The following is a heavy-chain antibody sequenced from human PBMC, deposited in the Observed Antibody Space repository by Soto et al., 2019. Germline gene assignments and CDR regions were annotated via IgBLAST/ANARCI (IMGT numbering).Heavy chain of an antibody. CDR1: GGSISSGDYY. Sequence: QVQLQESGPGLVKPSQTLSLTCTVSGGSISSGDYYWSWIRQPPGKGLEWIGYIYYSGSTYYNPSLKRRVAISIATSKNQFSLKLNSVTAADTAVYYCARLGVPAAMGKGWFDPWGQGTLVTVSS. J-gene: IGHJ5*02. D-gene: IGHD2-2*01. CDR3: ARLGVPAAMGKGWFDP. CDR2: IYYSGST. V-gene: IGHV4-30-4*01.